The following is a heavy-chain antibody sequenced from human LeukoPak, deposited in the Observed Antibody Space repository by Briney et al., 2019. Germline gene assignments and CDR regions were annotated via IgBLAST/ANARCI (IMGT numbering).Heavy chain of an antibody. Sequence: PGGSLRLSCAASGFNFSNHGMHWVRQAPGKGLEWVTFIWYDGSHKYYADSVKGRFTISRDNSKNTLYLQMNSLRAEDTAVYYCAKRMGPSIAATDLDYWGQGTLVTVSS. CDR3: AKRMGPSIAATDLDY. V-gene: IGHV3-30*02. CDR2: IWYDGSHK. CDR1: GFNFSNHG. J-gene: IGHJ4*02. D-gene: IGHD6-13*01.